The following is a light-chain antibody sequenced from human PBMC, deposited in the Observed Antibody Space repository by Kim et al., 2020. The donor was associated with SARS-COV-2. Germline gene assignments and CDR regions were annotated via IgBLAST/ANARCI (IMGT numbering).Light chain of an antibody. CDR1: QGINSA. Sequence: AIQLTQSPSSLSASVGDRISFTCRASQGINSALAWYLQKLGKPPKLLIYFASTLETGVPSRFSGTASGTDFTLTISSLQPEDFGTYYCQQFHTYPLTFGGGTKVDIK. CDR3: QQFHTYPLT. J-gene: IGKJ4*01. CDR2: FAS. V-gene: IGKV1-13*02.